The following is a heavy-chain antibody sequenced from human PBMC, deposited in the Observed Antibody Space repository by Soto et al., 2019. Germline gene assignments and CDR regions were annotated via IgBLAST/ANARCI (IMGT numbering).Heavy chain of an antibody. V-gene: IGHV1-3*05. CDR1: GYTFTSYA. CDR3: ATYYDFWGVHLGAFDI. Sequence: QVHLVQSGAEEKKPGASVKVSCTASGYTFTSYAMHWVRQAPGQRLEWMGWINAGNGDTKYSQTFQGRVLITRDTSGTTEYMELSSLTSKDTAVYYCATYYDFWGVHLGAFDIWGQGTMVSVSS. J-gene: IGHJ3*02. D-gene: IGHD3-3*01. CDR2: INAGNGDT.